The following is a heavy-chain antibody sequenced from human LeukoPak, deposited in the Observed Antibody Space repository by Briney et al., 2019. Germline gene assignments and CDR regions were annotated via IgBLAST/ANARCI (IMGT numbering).Heavy chain of an antibody. CDR3: ARQLEDLTIDY. D-gene: IGHD3-3*01. Sequence: GASVKVSCKASGYTFTGYYMHWVRQAPGQGLEWMGWINPNSGGTNYAQKFQGRVTMTRDTSISTAYLQWSSLKASDTAMYYCARQLEDLTIDYWGQGTLVTVSS. V-gene: IGHV1-2*02. CDR1: GYTFTGYY. CDR2: INPNSGGT. J-gene: IGHJ4*02.